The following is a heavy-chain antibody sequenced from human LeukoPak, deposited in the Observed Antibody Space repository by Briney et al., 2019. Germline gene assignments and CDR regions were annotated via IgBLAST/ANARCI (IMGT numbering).Heavy chain of an antibody. V-gene: IGHV3-23*01. D-gene: IGHD1-26*01. CDR2: ITGGAENT. J-gene: IGHJ4*02. CDR1: GFTFSGHA. Sequence: GESLRLSCAASGFTFSGHAMSWVRQAPGKGLKWLSTITGGAENTYYADSVKGRFTISRDNSKNTVYLQMNSLRAEDTAVYYCAKVLSGSQDYWGQGTLVGVFS. CDR3: AKVLSGSQDY.